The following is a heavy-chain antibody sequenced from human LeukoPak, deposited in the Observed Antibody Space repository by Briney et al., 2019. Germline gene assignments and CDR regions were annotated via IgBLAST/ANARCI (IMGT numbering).Heavy chain of an antibody. CDR3: ARDACGHTYGCIYWYFDL. D-gene: IGHD5-18*01. CDR1: GFTFSSYA. Sequence: GGSLRLSCAASGFTFSSYAMTWVRQAPGKGLEWVSSISNSGTNTYYADSVRGRFTISRDTSKNTLYLHMNSLRAEDTAVYYCARDACGHTYGCIYWYFDLWGRGTLVTVSS. V-gene: IGHV3-23*01. CDR2: ISNSGTNT. J-gene: IGHJ2*01.